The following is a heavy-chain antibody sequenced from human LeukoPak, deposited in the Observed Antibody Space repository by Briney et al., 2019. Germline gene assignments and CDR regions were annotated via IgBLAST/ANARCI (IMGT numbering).Heavy chain of an antibody. J-gene: IGHJ4*02. CDR1: GFTFSTYG. D-gene: IGHD1-26*01. CDR3: LRWEQL. Sequence: GRSLRLSCAASGFTFSTYGLHWVRQAPGEGLEWVALISYDGSQYYADSVKGRFTISRDNSKNTLYLQMDSLRPEDTAVYYCLRWEQLWGQGTLVTVSS. V-gene: IGHV3-30*03. CDR2: ISYDGSQ.